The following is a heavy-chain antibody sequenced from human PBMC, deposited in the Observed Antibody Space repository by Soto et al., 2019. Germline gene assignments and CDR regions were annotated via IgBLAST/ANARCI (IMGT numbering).Heavy chain of an antibody. CDR3: ARAGASGMDV. CDR2: IYYSGST. Sequence: SETLSLTCTVSGGSISSYYWSCIRQPPGKGLEWIGYIYYSGSTNYNPSLKSRVTISVDTSKNQFSLKLSSVTAADTAVYYCARAGASGMDVWGQGTTVTV. D-gene: IGHD1-26*01. CDR1: GGSISSYY. V-gene: IGHV4-59*01. J-gene: IGHJ6*02.